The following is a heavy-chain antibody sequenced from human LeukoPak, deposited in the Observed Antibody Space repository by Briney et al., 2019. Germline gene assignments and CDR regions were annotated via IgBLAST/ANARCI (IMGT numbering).Heavy chain of an antibody. V-gene: IGHV4-4*02. CDR2: IYHSGDT. CDR1: GGSITSNW. D-gene: IGHD3-22*01. CDR3: GRNGYYSIDY. J-gene: IGHJ4*02. Sequence: SGTLSLTCVVSGGSITSNWWSWVRQAPGKGLEWIGEIYHSGDTTYNPSLKSRVTISVDKSKTQFSLTLNSVTAADTAVYFCGRNGYYSIDYWGQGTLVTVSS.